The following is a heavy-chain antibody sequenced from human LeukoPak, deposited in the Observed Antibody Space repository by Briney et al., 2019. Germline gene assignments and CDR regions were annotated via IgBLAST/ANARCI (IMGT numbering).Heavy chain of an antibody. CDR1: GYSTSSGYY. Sequence: PSETLSLNCAVSGYSTSSGYYWGWIRQPPGKGLEWIGSIYRSGSTYYNPSLKSRVTISVDTSKNQFSLKLSSVTAADTAVYYCTRHGSKSLEWLLWESYYFDYWGQGTLVTVSS. V-gene: IGHV4-38-2*01. CDR2: IYRSGST. J-gene: IGHJ4*02. D-gene: IGHD3-3*01. CDR3: TRHGSKSLEWLLWESYYFDY.